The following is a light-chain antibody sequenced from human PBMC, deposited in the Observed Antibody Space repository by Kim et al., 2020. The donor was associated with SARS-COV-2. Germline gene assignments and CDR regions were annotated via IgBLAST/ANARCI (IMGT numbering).Light chain of an antibody. Sequence: DIVMTQSPLSLPVTPGEPASISCRSSQSLLHSGYGYTYLDWYLQKPGQTPHLLIYLASTRAPGVPDRFSGRGSGTDFTLNISRVEAEDVGVYYCMQALQTPYTFGQGTKLEN. J-gene: IGKJ2*01. CDR3: MQALQTPYT. V-gene: IGKV2-28*01. CDR1: QSLLHSGYGYTY. CDR2: LAS.